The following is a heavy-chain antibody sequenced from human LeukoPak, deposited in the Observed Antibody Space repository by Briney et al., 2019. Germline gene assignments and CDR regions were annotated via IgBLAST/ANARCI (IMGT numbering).Heavy chain of an antibody. CDR3: GRVGEYCTGISCLDY. J-gene: IGHJ4*02. D-gene: IGHD2-2*01. CDR1: GYIITGYY. Sequence: ASVKVSCKASGYIITGYYLHWVRQAPGQGLEWMGWIDPNNGGTKYAQNFQGRVTMARDTSIGTAYMELRSLRSDDTAVYYCGRVGEYCTGISCLDYWSQGTLVTVSS. V-gene: IGHV1-2*02. CDR2: IDPNNGGT.